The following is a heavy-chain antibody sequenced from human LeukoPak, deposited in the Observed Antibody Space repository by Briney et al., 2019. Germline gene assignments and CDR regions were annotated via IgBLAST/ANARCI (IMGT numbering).Heavy chain of an antibody. D-gene: IGHD3-16*01. CDR1: GGSINSYY. J-gene: IGHJ5*02. V-gene: IGHV4-4*07. CDR2: IFSSGNT. Sequence: PSETLSLTCTVPGGSINSYYGSWIRQPAGKGLEWIGRIFSSGNTIYNPSLKSRVSMSVDTSKNQFSLRLNSVTAADTAVYYCARSPHRLIGHWFDPWGQGTLVTVSS. CDR3: ARSPHRLIGHWFDP.